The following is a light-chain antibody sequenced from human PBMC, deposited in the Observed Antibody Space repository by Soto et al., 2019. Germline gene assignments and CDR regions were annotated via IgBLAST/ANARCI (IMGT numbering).Light chain of an antibody. CDR2: AAS. CDR3: QQLHSYPRT. Sequence: DIQLTQSPSFLSASVGDRVTITCRASQGISSYLAWYQQKPGKAPKVLISAASTLQSGVPSRFSGSGSGTEFTLTISSLQTEDSATYYCQQLHSYPRTFGQGTKVEIK. J-gene: IGKJ1*01. V-gene: IGKV1-9*01. CDR1: QGISSY.